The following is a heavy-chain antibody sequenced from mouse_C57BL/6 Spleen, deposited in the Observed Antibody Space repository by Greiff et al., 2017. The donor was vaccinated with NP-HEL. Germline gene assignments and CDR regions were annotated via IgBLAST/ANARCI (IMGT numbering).Heavy chain of an antibody. CDR3: ARGHYYGSSPYAMDY. CDR2: INPGSGGT. D-gene: IGHD1-1*01. CDR1: GYAFTYYL. Sequence: VQLVESGAELVRPGTSVKVSCKASGYAFTYYLIEWVKQRPGQGLEWIGVINPGSGGTNYNEKFKGKATLTADKSSSTAYMQLSSLTSEDSAVYFCARGHYYGSSPYAMDYWGQGTSVTVSS. V-gene: IGHV1-54*01. J-gene: IGHJ4*01.